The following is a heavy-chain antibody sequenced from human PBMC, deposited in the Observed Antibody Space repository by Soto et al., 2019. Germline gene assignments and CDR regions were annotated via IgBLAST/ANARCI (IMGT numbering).Heavy chain of an antibody. CDR3: ARGYYYDSSGYSNWFGP. V-gene: IGHV4-30-4*01. D-gene: IGHD3-22*01. J-gene: IGHJ5*02. Sequence: SETLSLTCTVSGGSISSGGYYWSWIRQPPWKGLEWIGYIYYSGSTYYNPSLKSRVTISLDTSKIQFSLKLSSVTAADTAVYYCARGYYYDSSGYSNWFGPWGQGXLVTVYS. CDR2: IYYSGST. CDR1: GGSISSGGYY.